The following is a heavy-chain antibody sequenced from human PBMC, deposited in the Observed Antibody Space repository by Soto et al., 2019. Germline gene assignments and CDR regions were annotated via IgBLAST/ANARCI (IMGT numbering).Heavy chain of an antibody. CDR1: GFTFSSFF. CDR2: ISYDGTIK. J-gene: IGHJ4*02. D-gene: IGHD2-21*02. V-gene: IGHV3-30-3*01. CDR3: AGGARDCGGDCLDY. Sequence: LRLSCAASGFTFSSFFMHWVRQAPGKGLEWVALISYDGTIKYYADSVKGRFTISRDNSKNTLYLQMNSLRTEDTAVYFCAGGARDCGGDCLDYWGQGTLVTVSS.